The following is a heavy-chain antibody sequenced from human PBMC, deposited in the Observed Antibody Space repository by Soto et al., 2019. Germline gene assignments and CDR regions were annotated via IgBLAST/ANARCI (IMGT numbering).Heavy chain of an antibody. CDR2: ISSSSSYT. V-gene: IGHV3-11*06. CDR1: GFTFSDYY. D-gene: IGHD2-2*01. Sequence: GWSLRLSCAASGFTFSDYYMSLIRQAPGKGLEWVSYISSSSSYTNYADSVKGRFTISRDNAKNSLYLQMNSLRAEDTAVYYCVRCSSTSCWGEFEPWGEGTLVTVSS. J-gene: IGHJ5*02. CDR3: VRCSSTSCWGEFEP.